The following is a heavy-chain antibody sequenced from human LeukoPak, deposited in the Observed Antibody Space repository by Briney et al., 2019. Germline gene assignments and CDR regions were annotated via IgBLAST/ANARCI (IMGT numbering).Heavy chain of an antibody. CDR3: AKVLPLTFYYMDV. Sequence: PGGSLRLSCVAPGVTFGTYGLHWVRQAPGKGLEWVAFIRFDGGDKSYADSVKGRFTISRDNSKNTLYLQMNSLRVEDTAIYYCAKVLPLTFYYMDVWGKGTTVTVSS. CDR1: GVTFGTYG. V-gene: IGHV3-30*02. D-gene: IGHD4/OR15-4a*01. J-gene: IGHJ6*03. CDR2: IRFDGGDK.